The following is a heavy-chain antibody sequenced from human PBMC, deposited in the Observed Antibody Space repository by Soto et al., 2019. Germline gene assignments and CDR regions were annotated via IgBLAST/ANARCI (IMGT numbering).Heavy chain of an antibody. Sequence: QVQLQESGPGLVKPSETLSLTCTVSGGSISSYYWSWIRQPPGKGLEWIGYIYYSGSTNYNPSLKSRVTISVDTSKNQFSLKLSSVAAADTAVYYCAREDGCSSTSGSCAFDIWGQGTMVTVSS. J-gene: IGHJ3*02. CDR2: IYYSGST. D-gene: IGHD2-2*01. CDR3: AREDGCSSTSGSCAFDI. CDR1: GGSISSYY. V-gene: IGHV4-59*01.